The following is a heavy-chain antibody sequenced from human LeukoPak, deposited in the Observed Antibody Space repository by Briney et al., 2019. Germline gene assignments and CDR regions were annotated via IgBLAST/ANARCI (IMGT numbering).Heavy chain of an antibody. V-gene: IGHV1-24*01. J-gene: IGHJ4*02. D-gene: IGHD3-10*01. Sequence: ASVKVSCKVSGYTLTELSMHWVRQAPGKGLEWMGGFDPEDGETIYAQKFQGRVTMTEDTSTDTAYMELSSLRFEDTAVYYCATGGPYYYGSGSSRSDYWGQGTLVTVSS. CDR3: ATGGPYYYGSGSSRSDY. CDR1: GYTLTELS. CDR2: FDPEDGET.